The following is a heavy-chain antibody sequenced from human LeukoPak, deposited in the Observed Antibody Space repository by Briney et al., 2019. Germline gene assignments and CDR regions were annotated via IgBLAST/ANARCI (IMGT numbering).Heavy chain of an antibody. CDR3: ARVREMATLDFDY. CDR2: IIPIFGTA. CDR1: GYTFTSYY. Sequence: SVKVSCKASGYTFTSYYMHWVRQAPGQGLEWMGGIIPIFGTANYAQKFQGRVTITADESTSTAYMELSSLRSEDTAVYYCARVREMATLDFDYWGQGTLVTVSS. J-gene: IGHJ4*02. V-gene: IGHV1-69*13. D-gene: IGHD5-24*01.